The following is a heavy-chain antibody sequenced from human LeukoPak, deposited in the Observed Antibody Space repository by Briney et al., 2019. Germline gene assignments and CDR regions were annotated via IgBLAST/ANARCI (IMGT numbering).Heavy chain of an antibody. CDR3: AREYTMVRGVIITGWFDP. J-gene: IGHJ5*02. D-gene: IGHD3-10*01. CDR1: GGSISSSSYY. V-gene: IGHV4-39*02. CDR2: IYYSGST. Sequence: PSETLSLTCTVSGGSISSSSYYWGWIRQPPGKGREWIRSIYYSGSTYCNPSLKSRVTISVDTSKNQFSLKLSSVTAADTAVYYRAREYTMVRGVIITGWFDPWGQGTLVTVSS.